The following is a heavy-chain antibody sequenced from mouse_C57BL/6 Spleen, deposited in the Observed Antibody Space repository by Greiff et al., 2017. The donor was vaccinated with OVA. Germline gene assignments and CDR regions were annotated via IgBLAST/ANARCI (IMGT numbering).Heavy chain of an antibody. CDR3: ARKLHYGSRVYYAMDY. Sequence: VQLQQPGAELVMPGASVKLSCKASGYTFTSYWMHWEKQRPGQGLEWIGGSDPSDSYTNYNQKFKGKSTLTVDKSSSTAYMQLSSLTSEDSAVYYCARKLHYGSRVYYAMDYWGQGTSVTVSS. CDR2: SDPSDSYT. V-gene: IGHV1-69*01. J-gene: IGHJ4*01. D-gene: IGHD1-1*01. CDR1: GYTFTSYW.